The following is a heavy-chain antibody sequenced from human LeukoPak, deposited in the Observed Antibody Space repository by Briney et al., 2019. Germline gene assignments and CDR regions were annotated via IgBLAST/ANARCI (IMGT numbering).Heavy chain of an antibody. CDR2: IYHSGST. J-gene: IGHJ6*03. D-gene: IGHD6-6*01. CDR1: GGSISSSNW. Sequence: SETLSLTCAVSGGSISSSNWWSWVRQPPGKGLEWIGEIYHSGSTNYNPSLKSRVTISVDTSKNQFSLKLSSVTAADTAVYYCARIHSSSPYYYYYYMDVWGKGTTVTVSS. CDR3: ARIHSSSPYYYYYYMDV. V-gene: IGHV4-4*02.